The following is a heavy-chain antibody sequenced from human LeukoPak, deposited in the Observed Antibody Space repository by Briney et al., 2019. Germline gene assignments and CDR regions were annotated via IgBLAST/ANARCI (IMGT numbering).Heavy chain of an antibody. J-gene: IGHJ3*02. V-gene: IGHV4-59*01. CDR2: IFHTGII. CDR3: ARRPRAPDI. Sequence: SETLSLTCIIPSDAITSYWSWIRQPPGKGLEFLGYIFHTGIIKYNPSLGSRLTVSLDTSKRQLSLRLTSVTAADTANYFCARRPRAPDIWGQGTMVIVSS. CDR1: SDAITSY.